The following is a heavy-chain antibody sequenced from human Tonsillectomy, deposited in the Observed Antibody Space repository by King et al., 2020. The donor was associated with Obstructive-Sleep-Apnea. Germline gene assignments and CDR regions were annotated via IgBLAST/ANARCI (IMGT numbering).Heavy chain of an antibody. D-gene: IGHD1-26*01. CDR2: INPSGGST. V-gene: IGHV1-46*01. CDR1: GYTFTSYY. Sequence: VQLVESGAEVKKPGASVKVSCKASGYTFTSYYMHWVRQAPGQGLEWMGIINPSGGSTSYAQKLQGRVTMTRDMSTSPVYIELSSLRSDDTAVDYCARASRIVGATGADYWGQGTLVTVSS. CDR3: ARASRIVGATGADY. J-gene: IGHJ4*02.